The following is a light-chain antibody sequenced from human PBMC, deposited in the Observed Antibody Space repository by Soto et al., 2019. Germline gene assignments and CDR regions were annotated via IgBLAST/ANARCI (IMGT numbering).Light chain of an antibody. CDR1: QSVHSN. Sequence: EIVMTQSPATLSLSXGETATRSCRASQSVHSNLAWFQQHPGQAPRLLIYGASSRATGIPVRFSGSGSGTEFTLTISSLQPEDFAVYYCQQYTDWPWGTFGGGTKVDI. CDR3: QQYTDWPWGT. J-gene: IGKJ4*01. CDR2: GAS. V-gene: IGKV3-15*01.